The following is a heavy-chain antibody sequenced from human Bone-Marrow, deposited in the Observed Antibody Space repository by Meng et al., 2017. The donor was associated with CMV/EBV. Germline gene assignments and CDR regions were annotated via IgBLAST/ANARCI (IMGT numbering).Heavy chain of an antibody. Sequence: SETLSLTCAVDGGSLSGYYRSCNRQPPGKGMEWIGENNHSGSTNYNPSLKSRVTISVDTSKNRFSLKLRSVTAADTAVYYCARGIVVVPAAQPYYYFGMDVWGQGPTVNVSS. CDR3: ARGIVVVPAAQPYYYFGMDV. D-gene: IGHD2-2*01. V-gene: IGHV4-34*01. J-gene: IGHJ6*02. CDR2: NNHSGST. CDR1: GGSLSGYY.